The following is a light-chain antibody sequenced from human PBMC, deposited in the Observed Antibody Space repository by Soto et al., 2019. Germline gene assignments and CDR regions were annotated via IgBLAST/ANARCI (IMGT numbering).Light chain of an antibody. CDR2: GTS. Sequence: DIQLTQSPSFLSASLGDRVTITCRAGQDISNYLAWYQQKPGKAPKVLIYGTSTLQSGVPSRFSGSGSGTEFTLTISSLQPDDFATYYCQQYNSYSTFGPATFGQGTKVDI. CDR1: QDISNY. J-gene: IGKJ1*01. CDR3: QQYNSYSTFGPAT. V-gene: IGKV1-9*01.